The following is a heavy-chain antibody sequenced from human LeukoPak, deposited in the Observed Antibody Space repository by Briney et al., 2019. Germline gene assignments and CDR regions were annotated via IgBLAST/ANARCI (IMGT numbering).Heavy chain of an antibody. CDR3: ATTGSYYDY. J-gene: IGHJ4*02. D-gene: IGHD1-1*01. CDR2: IYYSGST. V-gene: IGHV4-39*01. CDR1: GGSISSSSYY. Sequence: SETLSLTCTVSGGSISSSSYYWGWIRQPPGRGLEWIGSIYYSGSTYYDPSLKSRVTISVDTSKNQFSLKLSSVTAADTAVYYCATTGSYYDYWGQGTLVTVSS.